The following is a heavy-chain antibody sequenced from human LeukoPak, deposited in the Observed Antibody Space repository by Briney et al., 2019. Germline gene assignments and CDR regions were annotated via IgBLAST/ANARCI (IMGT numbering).Heavy chain of an antibody. V-gene: IGHV3-64*01. CDR1: GFAFSTYF. CDR2: IGADGTDI. D-gene: IGHD3-22*01. CDR3: ARELPSSGYFDY. J-gene: IGHJ4*02. Sequence: PGGSLRLSCTASGFAFSTYFMHWVRQAPGKGLEYVSSIGADGTDIYYANSVNGRFTISRDNSKNTLYLQMGSLRPEDMAKYYCARELPSSGYFDYWGQGTLVTVSS.